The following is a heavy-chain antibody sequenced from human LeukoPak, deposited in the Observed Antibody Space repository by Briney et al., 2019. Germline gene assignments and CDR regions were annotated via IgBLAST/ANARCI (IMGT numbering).Heavy chain of an antibody. CDR3: ARGRGYWYYYDSSGYH. Sequence: GGSLRLSCAASGFTFSSYAMHWVRQAPGKGLEWVAVISYDGSNKYYADSVKGRLTISRDNSKNTLYLQMNSLRAEDTAVYYCARGRGYWYYYDSSGYHWGQGTLVTVSS. D-gene: IGHD3-22*01. V-gene: IGHV3-30-3*01. CDR1: GFTFSSYA. CDR2: ISYDGSNK. J-gene: IGHJ5*02.